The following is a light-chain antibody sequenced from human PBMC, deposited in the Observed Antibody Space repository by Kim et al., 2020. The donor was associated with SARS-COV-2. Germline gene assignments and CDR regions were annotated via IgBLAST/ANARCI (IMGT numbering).Light chain of an antibody. J-gene: IGLJ3*02. CDR2: YYN. V-gene: IGLV3-21*04. Sequence: ARRTTARITCGGTNIVSEGVHWYRLRPSQAPVLVIYYYNDRPSGIPERFSASNSGNTATLTIRGVEAGDEADYYCQVWDSTNNQGVFGGGTQLTVL. CDR3: QVWDSTNNQGV. CDR1: NIVSEG.